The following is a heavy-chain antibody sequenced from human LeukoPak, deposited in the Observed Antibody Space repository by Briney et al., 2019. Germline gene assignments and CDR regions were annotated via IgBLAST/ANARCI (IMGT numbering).Heavy chain of an antibody. Sequence: SETLSLTCTVSGGSISSYSWTWIRQAPGKGLEWIGYISYSGTTNYNPSLMRRVTISVDTSKNQFSLRLSSVTAADTAEYFCARWVTTIDYYGLDVWGQGTTVTVSS. J-gene: IGHJ6*02. D-gene: IGHD2-21*02. CDR2: ISYSGTT. CDR3: ARWVTTIDYYGLDV. CDR1: GGSISSYS. V-gene: IGHV4-59*08.